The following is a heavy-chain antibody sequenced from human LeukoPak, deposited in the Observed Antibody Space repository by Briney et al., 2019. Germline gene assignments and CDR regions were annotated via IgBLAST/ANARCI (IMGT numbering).Heavy chain of an antibody. J-gene: IGHJ4*02. CDR1: GFTYSRYW. V-gene: IGHV3-74*01. CDR2: INSDGRST. CDR3: ARDSGFSGTQRGEY. D-gene: IGHD3/OR15-3a*01. Sequence: GGSLRLSCVASGFTYSRYWMHWVRQAPGKGLVWVSRINSDGRSTNYADSVKGRFSISRDNAENTLYLQMNSLRAEDTAFYYCARDSGFSGTQRGEYWGQGTLVTVSS.